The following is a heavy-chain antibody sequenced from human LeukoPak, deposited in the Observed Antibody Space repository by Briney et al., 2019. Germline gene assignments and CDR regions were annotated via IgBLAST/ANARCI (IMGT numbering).Heavy chain of an antibody. CDR3: ATDSNRGILEWFQY. V-gene: IGHV4-34*01. CDR2: ISYSGST. D-gene: IGHD3-3*01. J-gene: IGHJ1*01. CDR1: GGSFSGYY. Sequence: PSETLSLTCAGYGGSFSGYYWSWIRQPPGKGLEWIGSISYSGSTYYNPSLKSRVTISVDTSKNHFSLKLSSVTAADTAVYYCATDSNRGILEWFQYWGQGSLVTVSS.